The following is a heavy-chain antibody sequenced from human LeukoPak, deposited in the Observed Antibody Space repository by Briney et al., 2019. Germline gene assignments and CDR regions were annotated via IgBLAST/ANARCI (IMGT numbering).Heavy chain of an antibody. CDR3: GARRVGPLRPLDF. J-gene: IGHJ4*01. CDR1: TGSISSNSYY. Sequence: SETLSLTCTVSTGSISSNSYYWGWIRQPPGKGLEWIGNIKSAGTTYYNLALESRVTISVDTSKNQLSLKLASVTAADTAVYFCGARRVGPLRPLDFWGHGTLVTVSA. CDR2: IKSAGTT. V-gene: IGHV4-39*01. D-gene: IGHD5/OR15-5a*01.